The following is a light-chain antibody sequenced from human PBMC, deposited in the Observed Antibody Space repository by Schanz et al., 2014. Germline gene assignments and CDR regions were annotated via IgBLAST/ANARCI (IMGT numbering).Light chain of an antibody. J-gene: IGLJ3*02. CDR2: AND. CDR1: SSNIGTNT. V-gene: IGLV1-44*01. CDR3: AAWDDSLNGV. Sequence: QSVLTQPPSASGTPGQRVTISCSGSSSNIGTNTVNWYQQLPGTAPKLLIYANDQRPSGVPARFFGSKSGTSASLAISGLQSEDEADYYCAAWDDSLNGVFGGGTKLTVL.